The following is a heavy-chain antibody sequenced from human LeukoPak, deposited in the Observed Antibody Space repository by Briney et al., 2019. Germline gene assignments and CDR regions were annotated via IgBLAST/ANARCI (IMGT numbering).Heavy chain of an antibody. CDR1: GLTFSDYY. Sequence: GGSLRLSCAASGLTFSDYYMSWIRQAPGKGLEWVSYISSSGSTIYYADSVKGRFTISRDNAKNSLYLQMNSLRAEDTAVYYCARGRDGDYAYYYSYYYMDVWGKGTTVTVCS. J-gene: IGHJ6*03. V-gene: IGHV3-11*04. CDR2: ISSSGSTI. CDR3: ARGRDGDYAYYYSYYYMDV. D-gene: IGHD4-17*01.